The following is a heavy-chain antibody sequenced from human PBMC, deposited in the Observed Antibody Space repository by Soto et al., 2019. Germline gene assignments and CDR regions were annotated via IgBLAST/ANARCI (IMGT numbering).Heavy chain of an antibody. CDR3: ATIVGANDY. Sequence: SDTLSLTCTVSRASIYTYSWTWIRQPAGKGLQWIGHIYSSGSANYSPSLKSRVSMSVDSSKNQISLKLTSVTAADTAVYYCATIVGANDYWGQGTLVTVSS. J-gene: IGHJ4*02. CDR2: IYSSGSA. CDR1: RASIYTYS. V-gene: IGHV4-4*07. D-gene: IGHD1-26*01.